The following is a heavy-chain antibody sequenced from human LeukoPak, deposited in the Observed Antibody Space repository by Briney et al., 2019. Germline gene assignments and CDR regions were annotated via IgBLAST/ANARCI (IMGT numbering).Heavy chain of an antibody. V-gene: IGHV1-46*01. D-gene: IGHD3-3*01. J-gene: IGHJ6*03. CDR2: INPSGGST. CDR1: GYTFTSYY. Sequence: ASVKVSCKASGYTFTSYYMHWVRQAPGQGLEWMGIINPSGGSTSYAQKLQGRLTMTRDTSTNTAYMELSGLRSEDTAVYYCARDIGGRGYDFWSGYYYYYYMDVWGKGTTVTVSS. CDR3: ARDIGGRGYDFWSGYYYYYYMDV.